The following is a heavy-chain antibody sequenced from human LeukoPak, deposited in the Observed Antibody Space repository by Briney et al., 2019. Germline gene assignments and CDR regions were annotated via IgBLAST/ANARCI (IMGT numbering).Heavy chain of an antibody. Sequence: GASVRVSCKASGGTFSIYAISWVRQAPGQGLEWMGGILPIFGTAHYAEKFQGRVTITTDESTSTAYMELSRLRSEDTAVYYCADPYYHFLRGYGFWGQGTPGAVSS. V-gene: IGHV1-69*05. CDR2: ILPIFGTA. CDR1: GGTFSIYA. J-gene: IGHJ4*02. D-gene: IGHD3-3*01. CDR3: ADPYYHFLRGYGF.